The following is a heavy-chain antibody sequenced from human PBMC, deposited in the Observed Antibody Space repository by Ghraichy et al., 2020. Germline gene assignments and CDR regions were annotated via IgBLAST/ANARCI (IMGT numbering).Heavy chain of an antibody. D-gene: IGHD5-12*01. CDR3: ARGWGVDIVATIESYYYGMDV. V-gene: IGHV1-8*01. Sequence: VKVSCKASGYTFTSYDINWVRQATGQGLEWMGWMNPNSGNTGYAQKFQGRVTMTRNTSISTAYMELSSLRSEDTAVYYCARGWGVDIVATIESYYYGMDVWCQGTTVTVSS. J-gene: IGHJ6*02. CDR1: GYTFTSYD. CDR2: MNPNSGNT.